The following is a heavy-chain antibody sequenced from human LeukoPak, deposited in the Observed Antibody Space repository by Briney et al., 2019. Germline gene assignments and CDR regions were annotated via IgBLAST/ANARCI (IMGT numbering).Heavy chain of an antibody. J-gene: IGHJ4*02. CDR1: GFIFDDYA. D-gene: IGHD3-22*01. CDR2: ISWNSGSK. Sequence: GRSLRLSCAASGFIFDDYAMHWVRQAPGKGLEWVSVISWNSGSKDYADSVRGRFTISRDNAKNSLYLQMNSPRAEDTALYYCAKDIKYDSSGGFDYWGQGTLVTVSS. CDR3: AKDIKYDSSGGFDY. V-gene: IGHV3-9*01.